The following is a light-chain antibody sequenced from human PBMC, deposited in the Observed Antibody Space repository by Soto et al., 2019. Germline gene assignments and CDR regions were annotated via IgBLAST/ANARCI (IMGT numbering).Light chain of an antibody. J-gene: IGLJ1*01. V-gene: IGLV1-44*01. CDR2: SNN. CDR3: AAWDDSLNGV. CDR1: SSNIGSNA. Sequence: QSVLTQPPSASGTPGQRVTISCSGSSSNIGSNAVNWYQQLPGTAPKLLIYSNNQRPSGVTDRFSGSKSGTSASLAISGLQSEDEADYYCAAWDDSLNGVFGTGTKLTVL.